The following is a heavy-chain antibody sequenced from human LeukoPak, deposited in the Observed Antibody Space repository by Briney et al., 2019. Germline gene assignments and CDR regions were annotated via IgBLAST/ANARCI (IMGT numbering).Heavy chain of an antibody. CDR3: PSGPGSYYDFWSGYPPEDY. CDR2: IIADNGNT. CDR1: VYTFTIYV. J-gene: IGHJ4*02. D-gene: IGHD3-3*01. V-gene: IGHV1-18*01. Sequence: ASVKVSCKASVYTFTIYVISWGRQAPGQGLEWMGWIIADNGNTNYAHKLQGRVTMTTDTSTSTAYMELRSLRSDDPAVYYCPSGPGSYYDFWSGYPPEDYWGQGTLVTVSS.